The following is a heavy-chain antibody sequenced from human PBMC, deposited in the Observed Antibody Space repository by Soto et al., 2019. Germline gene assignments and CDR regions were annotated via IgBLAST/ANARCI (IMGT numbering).Heavy chain of an antibody. CDR3: ARGIPLWQITYYFDY. J-gene: IGHJ4*02. CDR1: GGSISSYY. Sequence: QVQLQESGPGLVKPSATVSLTCTVSGGSISSYYWSWIRQPPGQRLEWIGYIYYSGSTNYNPSLKSRITTSVDTSKNQFSLKLSSVTAADTAVYYCARGIPLWQITYYFDYWGQGTLVTVSS. V-gene: IGHV4-59*01. CDR2: IYYSGST. D-gene: IGHD5-18*01.